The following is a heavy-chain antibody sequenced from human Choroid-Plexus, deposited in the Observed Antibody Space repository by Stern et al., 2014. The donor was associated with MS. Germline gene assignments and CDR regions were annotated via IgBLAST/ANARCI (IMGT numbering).Heavy chain of an antibody. Sequence: VQLVESGGGVVQPGRPLRLSCVASGFTFGSCAMHWVRQAPGKGLEWAAGVSYDGSNKYYADSVKGRFTISRDNSQNTLYIQMSSLRPEDTAVYYCAKDRQYLTYFFDHWGQGSLVTVSS. V-gene: IGHV3-30*18. J-gene: IGHJ5*02. CDR2: VSYDGSNK. CDR1: GFTFGSCA. D-gene: IGHD2/OR15-2a*01. CDR3: AKDRQYLTYFFDH.